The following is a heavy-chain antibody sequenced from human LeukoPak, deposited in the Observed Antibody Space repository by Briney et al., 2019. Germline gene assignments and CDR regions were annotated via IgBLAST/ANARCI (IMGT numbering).Heavy chain of an antibody. D-gene: IGHD3-10*01. CDR2: IWYDGSNP. J-gene: IGHJ4*02. V-gene: IGHV3-33*01. CDR1: GFRFSSHG. Sequence: GTSLRLSCAGSGFRFSSHGMHWVRQAPGKGLEWLGYIWYDGSNPDYVDPVKGRLTISRDNSKNTVYLQMNSLSAEDTAVYHCARFVGSDYTGSFDLWGQGTPVTVSS. CDR3: ARFVGSDYTGSFDL.